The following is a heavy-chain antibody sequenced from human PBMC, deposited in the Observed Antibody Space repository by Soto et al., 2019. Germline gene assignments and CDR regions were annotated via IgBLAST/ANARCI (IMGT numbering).Heavy chain of an antibody. CDR2: IYPGDSDS. D-gene: IGHD6-13*01. V-gene: IGHV5-51*01. CDR1: GYSFTNYW. Sequence: XASQNLYWECSGYSFTNYWSGWVLQLQGKGLEWMGIIYPGDSDSRYSPSFQGQVTISADKSISTAYLQWSSLKASDTAMYYCARKQYSTSWYWYYYYGMDVWGQGTTVTVSS. J-gene: IGHJ6*02. CDR3: ARKQYSTSWYWYYYYGMDV.